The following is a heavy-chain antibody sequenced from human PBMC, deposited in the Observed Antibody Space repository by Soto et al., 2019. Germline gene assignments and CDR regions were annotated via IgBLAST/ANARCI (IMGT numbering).Heavy chain of an antibody. D-gene: IGHD1-26*01. CDR3: ATREWELPFGC. CDR1: GYTLTELS. CDR2: FDPEDGET. J-gene: IGHJ4*02. Sequence: ASVNVSCKVSGYTLTELSMHWLRHAPGKGLERMGGFDPEDGETIYAQKFQGRVTMTEDTSTDTAYMELSSLRSEDTAVYYCATREWELPFGCWGQGTLVTVSS. V-gene: IGHV1-24*01.